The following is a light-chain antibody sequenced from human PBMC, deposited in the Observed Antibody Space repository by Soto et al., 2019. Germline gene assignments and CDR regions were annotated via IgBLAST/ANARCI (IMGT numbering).Light chain of an antibody. Sequence: QSVLTQPPSASGTPGQRVTISCSGSSSNIGSNTVNWYQQLPGTAPKLLIYSNNQRPSGVPDRFSGSKSGNTASLTISGLRAEDEADYYCSSYTRQYTPSYVFGAGTKVTV. J-gene: IGLJ1*01. CDR1: SSNIGSNT. CDR3: SSYTRQYTPSYV. CDR2: SNN. V-gene: IGLV1-44*01.